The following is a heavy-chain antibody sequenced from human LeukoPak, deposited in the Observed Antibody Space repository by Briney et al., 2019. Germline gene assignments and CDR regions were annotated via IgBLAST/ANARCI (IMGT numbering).Heavy chain of an antibody. V-gene: IGHV3-23*01. Sequence: GGSXXLSCAASGFTFSSYAMSWVRQAPGKGLEWVSAISGSGGSTYYADSVEGRFTISRDNSKNTLYLQMNSLRAEDTAVYYCAKDRKYYYDSSGYSGHFDYWGQGTLVTVSS. CDR3: AKDRKYYYDSSGYSGHFDY. CDR2: ISGSGGST. D-gene: IGHD3-22*01. J-gene: IGHJ4*02. CDR1: GFTFSSYA.